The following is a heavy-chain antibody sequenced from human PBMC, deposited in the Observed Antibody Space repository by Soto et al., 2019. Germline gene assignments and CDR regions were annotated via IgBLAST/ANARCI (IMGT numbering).Heavy chain of an antibody. CDR2: ISSSSSYI. J-gene: IGHJ4*02. V-gene: IGHV3-21*01. CDR3: ARDYCTNGVCYPYYFDY. D-gene: IGHD2-8*01. CDR1: GFTFSSYS. Sequence: GGSLRLSCAASGFTFSSYSMNWVRQAPGKGLEWVSSISSSSSYIYYADSVKGRFTISRDNAKNSLYLQMNSLRAEDTAVYYCARDYCTNGVCYPYYFDYWGQGTLVTVSS.